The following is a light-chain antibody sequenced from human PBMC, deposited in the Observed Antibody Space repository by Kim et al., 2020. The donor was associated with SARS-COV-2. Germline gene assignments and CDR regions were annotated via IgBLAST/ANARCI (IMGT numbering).Light chain of an antibody. CDR3: QHCHSYPLT. Sequence: SASTGDRVTITCRASQDIRDRLVWYQQIPGKAPKLLIYAASTLQSGVPSRFSGSGYGTDFTLTISSLQSEDFATYYCQHCHSYPLTFGGGTKLEI. V-gene: IGKV1-8*01. CDR1: QDIRDR. CDR2: AAS. J-gene: IGKJ4*01.